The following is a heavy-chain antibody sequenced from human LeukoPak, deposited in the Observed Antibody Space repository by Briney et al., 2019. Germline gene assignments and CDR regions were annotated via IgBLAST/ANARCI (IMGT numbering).Heavy chain of an antibody. Sequence: SVKVSCKASGGTYSSYAISWVRQAPGQGLEWMGRIIPIFGTANYAQKFQGRVTITTDESTSTAYMELSSLRSEDTAVYYCARGPISFGDPIFQHWGQGTLVTVSS. D-gene: IGHD2-21*02. CDR1: GGTYSSYA. CDR2: IIPIFGTA. J-gene: IGHJ1*01. V-gene: IGHV1-69*05. CDR3: ARGPISFGDPIFQH.